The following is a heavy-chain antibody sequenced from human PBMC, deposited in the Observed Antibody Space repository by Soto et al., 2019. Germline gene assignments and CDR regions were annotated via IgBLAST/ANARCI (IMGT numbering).Heavy chain of an antibody. J-gene: IGHJ5*02. Sequence: PXESLKISCRGCGYTFTTFWISWVRQMPGKGLEGMGRIDPGDTYATYSPAFQGHVTISADKATSTAYLQWSSLKASDTAMYFCARIYCTTTTCDSWFDPWGQGTLVTVSS. V-gene: IGHV5-10-1*01. CDR1: GYTFTTFW. CDR2: IDPGDTYA. D-gene: IGHD2-2*01. CDR3: ARIYCTTTTCDSWFDP.